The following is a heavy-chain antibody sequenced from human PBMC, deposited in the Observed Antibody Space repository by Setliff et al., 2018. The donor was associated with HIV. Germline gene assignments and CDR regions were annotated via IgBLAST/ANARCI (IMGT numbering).Heavy chain of an antibody. Sequence: LSLPCTVSGDSISSDFYWGWIRQPPGKGLEWIGSIYHSGNTYYMPSLQSRVTISVDMSKNQFSLNLSSVTAADTAVYYCARGQGCGGGCHYAFEMWGQGTMVTVSS. J-gene: IGHJ3*02. V-gene: IGHV4-38-2*02. CDR2: IYHSGNT. CDR1: GDSISSDFY. CDR3: ARGQGCGGGCHYAFEM. D-gene: IGHD2-21*02.